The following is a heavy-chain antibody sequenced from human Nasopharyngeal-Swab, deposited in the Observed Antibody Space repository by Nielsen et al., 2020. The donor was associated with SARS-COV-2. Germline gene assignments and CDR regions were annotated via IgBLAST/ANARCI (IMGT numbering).Heavy chain of an antibody. D-gene: IGHD3-3*01. CDR1: GGSISSYY. CDR2: IYYSGST. Sequence: SETLSLTCTVSGGSISSYYWSWIRQPPGKGLEWIGYIYYSGSTNYNPSLKSRVTISVDTSKNQFSLKLSPVTAADTAVYYCARISPYYDFWSGYYYPYYYGMDVWGQGTTVTVSS. CDR3: ARISPYYDFWSGYYYPYYYGMDV. V-gene: IGHV4-59*13. J-gene: IGHJ6*02.